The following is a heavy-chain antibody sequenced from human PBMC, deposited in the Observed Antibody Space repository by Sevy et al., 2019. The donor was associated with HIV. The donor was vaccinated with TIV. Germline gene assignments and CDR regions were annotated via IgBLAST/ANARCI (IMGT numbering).Heavy chain of an antibody. CDR1: GFTFSSHG. Sequence: GGSLRLSCAASGFTFSSHGMHWVRQAPGKGLEWMAVIWCDGSKKYYADSVQGRFTISRDNSKNTLYLQMNSLRTEDTAVYYCARASSSLDYWGQGTLVTVSS. CDR3: ARASSSLDY. D-gene: IGHD3-10*01. J-gene: IGHJ4*02. V-gene: IGHV3-33*01. CDR2: IWCDGSKK.